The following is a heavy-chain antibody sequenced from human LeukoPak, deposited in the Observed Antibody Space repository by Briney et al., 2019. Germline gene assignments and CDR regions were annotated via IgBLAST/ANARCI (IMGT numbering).Heavy chain of an antibody. D-gene: IGHD4-17*01. CDR1: GGSISSSSYY. J-gene: IGHJ4*02. CDR2: IYYSGST. Sequence: SETLSLTCTVSGGSISSSSYYWGWIRQPPGKGLEWIGSIYYSGSTYYNPSLKSRVTISVDTSKNQFSLKLSSVTAADTAVYYCARRRGDYVPYDFDYWGQGTLVTVSS. CDR3: ARRRGDYVPYDFDY. V-gene: IGHV4-39*01.